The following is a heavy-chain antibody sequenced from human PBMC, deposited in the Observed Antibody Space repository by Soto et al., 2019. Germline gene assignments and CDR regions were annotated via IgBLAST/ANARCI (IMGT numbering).Heavy chain of an antibody. J-gene: IGHJ5*02. CDR1: GGSISSYY. V-gene: IGHV4-59*01. CDR2: IYYSGST. Sequence: SETLSLTCTVSGGSISSYYWSWIRQPPGKGLEWIGYIYYSGSTNYNPSLKSQVTISVDTSKNQFSLKLSSVTAADTAVYYCARDRGSSWQSNWFDPWGQGTQVTVSS. D-gene: IGHD6-13*01. CDR3: ARDRGSSWQSNWFDP.